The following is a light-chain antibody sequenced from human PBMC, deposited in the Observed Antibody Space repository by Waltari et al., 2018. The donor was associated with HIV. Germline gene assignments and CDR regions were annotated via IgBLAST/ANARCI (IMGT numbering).Light chain of an antibody. V-gene: IGLV1-44*01. CDR2: SNN. CDR3: AAWDDSLNDSYV. CDR1: SSNIGSNA. Sequence: QSVLTQPPSASGTPGQRVTISCSGSSSNIGSNAVNWYQQLPGTAPQLLIYSNNQRPSGVPDRFSGSKSGTSSSLSISGLQSDDEADYYCAAWDDSLNDSYVFGPGTKVTVL. J-gene: IGLJ1*01.